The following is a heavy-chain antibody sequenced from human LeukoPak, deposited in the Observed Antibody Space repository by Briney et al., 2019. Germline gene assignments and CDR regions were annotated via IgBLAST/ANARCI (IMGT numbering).Heavy chain of an antibody. Sequence: GASVKVSCKASGYTFNKYAMNWVRQAPGQGLEWMGGIIPIFGTANYVQKFQGRVTITADESTSTAYMYLSSLRSEDTAVYYCAGRYYYDSSGYPPPEYFQHWGQGTLVTVSS. J-gene: IGHJ1*01. CDR2: IIPIFGTA. D-gene: IGHD3-22*01. V-gene: IGHV1-69*13. CDR1: GYTFNKYA. CDR3: AGRYYYDSSGYPPPEYFQH.